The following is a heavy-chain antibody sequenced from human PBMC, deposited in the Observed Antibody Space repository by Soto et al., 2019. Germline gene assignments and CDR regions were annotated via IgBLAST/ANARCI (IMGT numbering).Heavy chain of an antibody. D-gene: IGHD3-10*01. J-gene: IGHJ5*02. Sequence: QVQLQESGPGLVKPSQTLSLTCTVSGGSISSGGYYWSWIRQHPGKGLEWIGYIYYSGSTYYNPSLKSRVTISVDTSKNQFSLKLSSVTAADTAVYYCARDIGWVYGSGSHELANWFDPWGQGTLVTVSS. CDR2: IYYSGST. V-gene: IGHV4-31*03. CDR1: GGSISSGGYY. CDR3: ARDIGWVYGSGSHELANWFDP.